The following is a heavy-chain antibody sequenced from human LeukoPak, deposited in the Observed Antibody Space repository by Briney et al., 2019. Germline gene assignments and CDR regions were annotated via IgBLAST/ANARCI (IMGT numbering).Heavy chain of an antibody. J-gene: IGHJ4*02. CDR2: ISAYSGNT. Sequence: GASLKVSSKASGYTFINYGISWVRQAPGQGLEWMGWISAYSGNTNYAEKHHGRVTTTTDTTTSTAYKVQRSRRCDDAAVYYCARQGYGGHSQGAADYWGQGALVTVSS. CDR3: ARQGYGGHSQGAADY. V-gene: IGHV1-18*01. D-gene: IGHD4-23*01. CDR1: GYTFINYG.